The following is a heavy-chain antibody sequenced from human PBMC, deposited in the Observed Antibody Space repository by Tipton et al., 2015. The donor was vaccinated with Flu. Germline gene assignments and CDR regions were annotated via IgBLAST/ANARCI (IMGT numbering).Heavy chain of an antibody. V-gene: IGHV3-48*03. Sequence: LSLTCAASGFTFTSYEMTWVRQAPGKGLEWVSYISISGGTIYHADSVKGRFTISRDKAKNSLYLQMNSLRAEDTAVYYCARYYYGMDVWGQGTTVIVS. CDR2: ISISGGTI. J-gene: IGHJ6*02. CDR1: GFTFTSYE. CDR3: ARYYYGMDV.